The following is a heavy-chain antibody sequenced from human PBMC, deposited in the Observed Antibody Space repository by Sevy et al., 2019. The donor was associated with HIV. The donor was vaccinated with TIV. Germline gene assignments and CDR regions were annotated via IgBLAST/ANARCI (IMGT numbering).Heavy chain of an antibody. CDR1: GFTFSSYA. J-gene: IGHJ5*02. V-gene: IGHV3-23*01. Sequence: GGSLRLSCAASGFTFSSYAMSWVRQAPGKGLEWVSAISGSGCSTYYAHSVKGRFTISRDNSKNTLYLQMNSLRAEDTAVYYCAKDKQWLVLGWFDPWGQGTLVTVSS. CDR2: ISGSGCST. CDR3: AKDKQWLVLGWFDP. D-gene: IGHD6-19*01.